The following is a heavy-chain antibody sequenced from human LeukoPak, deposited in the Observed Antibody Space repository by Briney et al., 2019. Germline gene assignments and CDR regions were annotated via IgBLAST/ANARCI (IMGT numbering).Heavy chain of an antibody. V-gene: IGHV3-74*01. CDR3: ARGRKDWYVDL. Sequence: PGGSLRLSCAASGFTFSSYWMHWVRQAPGKGLVWVSRINSDGSSTSYADSVKGRFTISRDNAKNTPYLQMNSLRAEDTAVHYCARGRKDWYVDLWGRGTLVTVSS. CDR2: INSDGSST. D-gene: IGHD1-14*01. J-gene: IGHJ2*01. CDR1: GFTFSSYW.